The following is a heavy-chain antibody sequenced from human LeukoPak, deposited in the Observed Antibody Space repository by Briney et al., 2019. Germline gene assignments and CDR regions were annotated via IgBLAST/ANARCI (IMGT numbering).Heavy chain of an antibody. D-gene: IGHD6-13*01. V-gene: IGHV3-30*02. CDR3: ARASDNTAALFD. J-gene: IGHJ4*02. CDR1: VFTFSSYG. CDR2: IRYDGSDK. Sequence: GGSLRLSCAASVFTFSSYGMHWVRQAPGKGLEWVAFIRYDGSDKYYADSVTGRFTISRDNSKNTLYLQMNSLRAEDTAVYYCARASDNTAALFDWGQGTVVTVSS.